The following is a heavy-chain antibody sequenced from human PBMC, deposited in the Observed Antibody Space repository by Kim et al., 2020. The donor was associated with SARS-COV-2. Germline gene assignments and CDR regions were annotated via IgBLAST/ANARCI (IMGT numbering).Heavy chain of an antibody. Sequence: ASVKVSCKASGYTFTGYYMHWVRQAPGQGLEWMGRINPNSGGTNYAQKFQGRVTMTRDTSISTAYMELSRLRSDDTAVYYCARAQETMVRGVIISGYYYYYGMDVWGQGTTVTVSS. CDR3: ARAQETMVRGVIISGYYYYYGMDV. CDR2: INPNSGGT. D-gene: IGHD3-10*01. CDR1: GYTFTGYY. V-gene: IGHV1-2*06. J-gene: IGHJ6*02.